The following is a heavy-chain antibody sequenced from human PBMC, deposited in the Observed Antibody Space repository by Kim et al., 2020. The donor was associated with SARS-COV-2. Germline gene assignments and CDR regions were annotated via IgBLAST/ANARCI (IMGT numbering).Heavy chain of an antibody. D-gene: IGHD3-22*01. CDR2: ISYDGSNK. V-gene: IGHV3-33*05. Sequence: GGSLRLSCAASGFTFSSYGMHWVRQAPGKGLEWVAVISYDGSNKYYADSVKGRFTISRDNSKNTLYLQMNSLRAEDTAVYYCARGGYYYDSSGSEEDYWG. J-gene: IGHJ4*01. CDR3: ARGGYYYDSSGSEEDY. CDR1: GFTFSSYG.